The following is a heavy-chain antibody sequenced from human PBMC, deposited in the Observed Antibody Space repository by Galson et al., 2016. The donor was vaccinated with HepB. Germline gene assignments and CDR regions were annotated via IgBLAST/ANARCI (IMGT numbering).Heavy chain of an antibody. J-gene: IGHJ2*01. CDR2: ISSRTSDI. CDR3: ARGGKSDVYITAPDDLFFYL. Sequence: SLRLSCAASGFTFRTYNMNWVRQAPGKGLEWVSSISSRTSDIYYADSVKGRFTISRDNAKNSLYLQMNSLRAEDTAVYYCARGGKSDVYITAPDDLFFYLWGRGTLVTVSS. V-gene: IGHV3-21*01. D-gene: IGHD6-13*01. CDR1: GFTFRTYN.